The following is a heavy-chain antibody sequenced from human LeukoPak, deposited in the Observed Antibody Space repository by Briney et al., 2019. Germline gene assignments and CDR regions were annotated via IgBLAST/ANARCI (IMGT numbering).Heavy chain of an antibody. CDR1: RFSFGEAA. J-gene: IGHJ4*02. CDR3: SRGLHDYGDSNYYFDQ. V-gene: IGHV3-49*03. CDR2: IRKKGYGETT. Sequence: GRSLRLSCTASRFSFGEAAWSWFRQAPGRGLEFVSFIRKKGYGETTDYAASVRGRFTISRDDAKSTAYLQMNSLEIEDTALYYCSRGLHDYGDSNYYFDQWGRGTQVTVSS. D-gene: IGHD4-17*01.